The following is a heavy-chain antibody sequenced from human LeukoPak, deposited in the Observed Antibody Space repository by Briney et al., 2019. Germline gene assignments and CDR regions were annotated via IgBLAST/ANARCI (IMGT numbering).Heavy chain of an antibody. J-gene: IGHJ4*02. V-gene: IGHV3-23*01. CDR2: ISGSGGST. D-gene: IGHD2-2*01. Sequence: PGGSLRLSCAASGFTFSSYAMSWVRQAPGKGLEWVSAISGSGGSTYYADSVKGRFTISRDNSKNTLYLQMNSLRSEDTAVYYCAGGRTDIVVVPATLRNYYFDYWGQGTLVTVSS. CDR3: AGGRTDIVVVPATLRNYYFDY. CDR1: GFTFSSYA.